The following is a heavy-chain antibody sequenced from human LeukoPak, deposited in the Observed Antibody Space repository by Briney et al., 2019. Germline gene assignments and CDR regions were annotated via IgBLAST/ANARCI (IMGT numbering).Heavy chain of an antibody. CDR2: ISGSGGST. J-gene: IGHJ6*03. Sequence: GGSLRLSCAASGFTFSSYAMSWVRQAPGKGLEWVSAISGSGGSTYYADSVKGRFTISRDNSKNTLYLQMNSLRAEDTAVYYCAIRAHAYYYYYMDVRGKGTTVTVSS. D-gene: IGHD4-17*01. CDR1: GFTFSSYA. V-gene: IGHV3-23*01. CDR3: AIRAHAYYYYYMDV.